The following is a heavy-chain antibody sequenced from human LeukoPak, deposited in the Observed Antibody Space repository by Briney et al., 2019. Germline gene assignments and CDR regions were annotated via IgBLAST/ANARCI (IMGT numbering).Heavy chain of an antibody. Sequence: SGTLSLTCAVSGGSISSSNWWSWVRQPPGKGLEWIGEIYHSGSTNYNPSLKSRVTISVDKSKNQFSLKLSSVTAADTAVYYCARVDSSSWYEANWFAPWGQGTLVTVSS. CDR2: IYHSGST. J-gene: IGHJ5*02. CDR1: GGSISSSNW. D-gene: IGHD6-13*01. CDR3: ARVDSSSWYEANWFAP. V-gene: IGHV4-4*02.